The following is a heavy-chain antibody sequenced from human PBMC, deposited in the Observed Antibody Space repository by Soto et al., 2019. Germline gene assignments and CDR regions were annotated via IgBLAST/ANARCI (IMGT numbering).Heavy chain of an antibody. CDR1: GYTFTSYD. CDR3: ARMYYYDSSGYSWFDP. J-gene: IGHJ5*02. Sequence: ASVKVSCKASGYTFTSYDINWVRQATGQGLEWMGWMNPNSGNTGYAQKFQGRVTMTRNTTISTAYMELSSLRSDDTAVYYCARMYYYDSSGYSWFDPWGQGTLVTVSS. CDR2: MNPNSGNT. V-gene: IGHV1-8*01. D-gene: IGHD3-22*01.